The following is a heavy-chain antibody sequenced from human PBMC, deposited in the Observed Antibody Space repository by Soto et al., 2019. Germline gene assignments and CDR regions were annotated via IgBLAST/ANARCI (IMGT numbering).Heavy chain of an antibody. Sequence: SETLSLTCTVSGGSISSGGYYWSWIRQHPGKGLEWIGYIYYSGSTYYNPSLKSRVTISVDTSKNQFSLKLSSVTAADTAVYYCARERYYDILTGQIGFYFDYWGQGTLVTVSS. V-gene: IGHV4-31*03. J-gene: IGHJ4*02. CDR3: ARERYYDILTGQIGFYFDY. CDR2: IYYSGST. CDR1: GGSISSGGYY. D-gene: IGHD3-9*01.